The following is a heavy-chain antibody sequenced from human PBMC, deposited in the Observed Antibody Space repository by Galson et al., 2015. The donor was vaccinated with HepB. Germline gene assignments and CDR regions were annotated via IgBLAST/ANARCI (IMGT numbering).Heavy chain of an antibody. D-gene: IGHD1-26*01. CDR3: ARSPFVAWDGLFDY. Sequence: SLRLSCAASGFTFSRYAMHWVRQAPGKGLEWVAVISYDGNKKYYADSVKGRFTISRDNSKNTLYLQMNSLRADDTAVYYCARSPFVAWDGLFDYWGQGTLVTVSS. CDR1: GFTFSRYA. V-gene: IGHV3-30-3*01. CDR2: ISYDGNKK. J-gene: IGHJ4*02.